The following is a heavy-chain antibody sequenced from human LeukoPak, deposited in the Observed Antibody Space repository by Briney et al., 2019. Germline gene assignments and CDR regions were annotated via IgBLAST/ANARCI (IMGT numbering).Heavy chain of an antibody. CDR2: IYSGGTT. CDR1: GFTFSSYA. D-gene: IGHD4-17*01. J-gene: IGHJ4*02. Sequence: GGSLRLSCAASGFTFSSYAMSWVRQAPGKGLEWVSIIYSGGTTYYADSVKDRFTISRDDSQNTLYLQMNSLRAEDTAVYYCARAPTVTTNFDYWGQGALVTVSS. V-gene: IGHV3-66*01. CDR3: ARAPTVTTNFDY.